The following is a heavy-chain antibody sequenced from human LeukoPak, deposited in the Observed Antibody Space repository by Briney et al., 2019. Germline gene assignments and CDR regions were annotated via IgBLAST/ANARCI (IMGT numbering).Heavy chain of an antibody. V-gene: IGHV3-21*01. Sequence: GGSLRLSCAASGFTFSSYSMNWVRQAPGKGLEWVSSISSSSSYIYYADSVRGRFTISRDNAKNSLYLQMNSLRVEDTAVYYCVRDRGARITGTTGYWGQGTLVTVSS. J-gene: IGHJ4*02. CDR2: ISSSSSYI. D-gene: IGHD1-7*01. CDR3: VRDRGARITGTTGY. CDR1: GFTFSSYS.